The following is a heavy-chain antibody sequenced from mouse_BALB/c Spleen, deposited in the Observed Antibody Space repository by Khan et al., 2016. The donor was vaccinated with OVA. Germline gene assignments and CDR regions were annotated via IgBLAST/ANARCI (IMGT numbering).Heavy chain of an antibody. CDR3: VRDGAYHRNDGWFAY. D-gene: IGHD2-14*01. J-gene: IGHJ3*01. CDR1: GYTFTSYT. CDR2: INPSNDYT. V-gene: IGHV1-4*01. Sequence: QVQLQQPGAELARPGASVKMSCKASGYTFTSYTILWIKKRPGQGLEWIGYINPSNDYTNYNQKFKDKATLTTDKSSTTAYLRLSSLTSDDSAVYNCVRDGAYHRNDGWFAYWGQGTLVTVSA.